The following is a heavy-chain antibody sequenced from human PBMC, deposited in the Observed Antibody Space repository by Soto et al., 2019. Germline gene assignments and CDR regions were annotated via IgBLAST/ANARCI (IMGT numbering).Heavy chain of an antibody. CDR3: TRDSIAARLYYYYGMDV. V-gene: IGHV3-49*03. CDR2: IRSKAYGGPT. CDR1: GFTFGDYA. J-gene: IGHJ6*02. D-gene: IGHD6-6*01. Sequence: GGYLRVSWTASGFTFGDYAMSWFRQAPGKGLEWAGFIRSKAYGGPTEYAASVKGRFTISRDDSKSIAYLQMNSLKTEDTAVYYCTRDSIAARLYYYYGMDVWGQGTTVAVSS.